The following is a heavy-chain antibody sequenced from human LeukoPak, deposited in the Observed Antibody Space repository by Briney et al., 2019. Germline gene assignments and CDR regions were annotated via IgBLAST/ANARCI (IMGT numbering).Heavy chain of an antibody. CDR3: VRAYHPGGWFDP. V-gene: IGHV3-7*04. CDR1: GFTFSRSW. Sequence: GGSLRLSCAASGFTFSRSWMTWVRQAPGKGLEWVASINEDGSEIHYVDSVKGRFTISRDNAKDSLYLQMNSLTAEDTAMYYCVRAYHPGGWFDPWGQGTLVTVSS. J-gene: IGHJ5*02. D-gene: IGHD2-21*01. CDR2: INEDGSEI.